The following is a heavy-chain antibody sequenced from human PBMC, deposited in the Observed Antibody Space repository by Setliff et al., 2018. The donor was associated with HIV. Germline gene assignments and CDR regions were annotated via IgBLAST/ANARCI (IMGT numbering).Heavy chain of an antibody. CDR1: GMTFSSYW. Sequence: GGSLRLSCAASGMTFSSYWMNWVRQAPGKGLEWVASINQDGSEKYYVDSVKGRFTISRDSAKNSLYLQVNSLRAEDTAVYYCARVLLRTNAVYGVVSNRFDPWGQGSLVTVSS. CDR3: ARVLLRTNAVYGVVSNRFDP. V-gene: IGHV3-7*03. CDR2: INQDGSEK. D-gene: IGHD2-8*01. J-gene: IGHJ5*02.